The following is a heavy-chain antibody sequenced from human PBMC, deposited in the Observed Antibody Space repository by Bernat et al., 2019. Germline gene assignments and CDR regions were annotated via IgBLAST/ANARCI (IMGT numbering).Heavy chain of an antibody. CDR2: ISSNGGST. CDR1: GFTFSSYA. CDR3: AREHYYDSSGYYHDAFDI. Sequence: EVQLVESGGGLVQPGGSLRLSCSASGFTFSSYAMHWVRQAPGKGLEYVSAISSNGGSTYYADSVKGRFTISRDNSKNTLYLQMSSLRAEDTAVYYCAREHYYDSSGYYHDAFDIWGQGTMVTVSS. J-gene: IGHJ3*02. D-gene: IGHD3-22*01. V-gene: IGHV3-64D*06.